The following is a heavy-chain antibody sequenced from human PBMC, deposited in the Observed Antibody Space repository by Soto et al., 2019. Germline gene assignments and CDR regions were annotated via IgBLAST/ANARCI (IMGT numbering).Heavy chain of an antibody. Sequence: SETLSLTCTVSGGSISGYYWSWIRQPPGKGLEWIGYIYDSGSTNYNPSLKSRVTISADTPKNQFSLKLSSVTAADTAVYYCARRAYERSGYYATWYFDYWGQGTLVTVSS. V-gene: IGHV4-59*01. CDR3: ARRAYERSGYYATWYFDY. J-gene: IGHJ4*02. CDR2: IYDSGST. D-gene: IGHD3-22*01. CDR1: GGSISGYY.